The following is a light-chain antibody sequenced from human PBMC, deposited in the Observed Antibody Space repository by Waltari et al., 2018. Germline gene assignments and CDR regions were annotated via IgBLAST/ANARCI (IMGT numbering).Light chain of an antibody. CDR1: QNVTTY. V-gene: IGKV3-15*01. J-gene: IGKJ4*01. Sequence: EIVMTQSPATLSVSPGERATLSSRASQNVTTYLARYQQKPGQAPRLLIHRASIRATDIPGRFSGSGSGTEFTLTISGLQSEDFAVYFCQHYNNWPLTFGGGTKVEIK. CDR3: QHYNNWPLT. CDR2: RAS.